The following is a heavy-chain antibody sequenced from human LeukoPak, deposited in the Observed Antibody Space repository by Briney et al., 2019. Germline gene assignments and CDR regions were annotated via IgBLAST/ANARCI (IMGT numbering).Heavy chain of an antibody. V-gene: IGHV4-30-4*01. CDR2: IYCSGST. Sequence: NSSQTLSLTCTVSGGSISSGDYYWSWIRQPPGKGLEWIGYIYCSGSTYYNPSPKSRVTISVDTSKNQFSLKLSSVTAADTAVYYCARTVRGEGSLVPYDYWGQGTLVTVSS. J-gene: IGHJ4*02. CDR3: ARTVRGEGSLVPYDY. CDR1: GGSISSGDYY. D-gene: IGHD3-10*01.